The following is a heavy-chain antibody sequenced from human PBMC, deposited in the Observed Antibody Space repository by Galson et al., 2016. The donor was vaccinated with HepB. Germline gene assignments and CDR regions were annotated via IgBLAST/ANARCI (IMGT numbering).Heavy chain of an antibody. CDR1: GFTFSSYG. J-gene: IGHJ4*02. Sequence: GFTFSSYGMHWVRQAPGKGLEWVAFISYDGRNKKYADSVKGRFTISRDNSKKTLYLQMNSLRAEDTAVYYCAKDGRIYGSSASCHDHFHYWGQGTLVTVSS. D-gene: IGHD2-2*01. V-gene: IGHV3-30*18. CDR2: ISYDGRNK. CDR3: AKDGRIYGSSASCHDHFHY.